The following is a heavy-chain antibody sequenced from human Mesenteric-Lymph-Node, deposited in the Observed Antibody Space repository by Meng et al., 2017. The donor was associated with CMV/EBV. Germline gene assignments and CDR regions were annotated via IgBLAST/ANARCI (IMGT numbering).Heavy chain of an antibody. Sequence: GESLKISCAASGFTLSSYVMHWVRQAPGKGLEFVAVISSDGSNKYYAASVKGRFTISRDNSNNMLYLQMSSLRAEDTALYYCATDVGVIFYGSWGQGTLVTVSS. D-gene: IGHD3-10*01. CDR3: ATDVGVIFYGS. CDR1: GFTLSSYV. CDR2: ISSDGSNK. J-gene: IGHJ4*02. V-gene: IGHV3-30-3*01.